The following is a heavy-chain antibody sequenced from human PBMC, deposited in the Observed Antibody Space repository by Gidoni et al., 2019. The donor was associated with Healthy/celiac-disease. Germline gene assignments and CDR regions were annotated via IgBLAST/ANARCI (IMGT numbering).Heavy chain of an antibody. V-gene: IGHV4-38-2*01. CDR2: IYHSGST. Sequence: QVQLQESCPGLVKPSETLSLTCAVSGYSISSGYYWGWIRQPPGKGLEWIGSIYHSGSTYYNPSLKSRVTISVDTSKNQFSLKLSSVTAADTAVYDCARWPSLYGVHWGQGTLVTVSS. D-gene: IGHD4-17*01. J-gene: IGHJ4*02. CDR1: GYSISSGYY. CDR3: ARWPSLYGVH.